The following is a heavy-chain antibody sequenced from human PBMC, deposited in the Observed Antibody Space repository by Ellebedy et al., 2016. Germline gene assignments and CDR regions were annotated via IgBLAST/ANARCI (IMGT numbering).Heavy chain of an antibody. J-gene: IGHJ3*01. Sequence: SETLSLTCTVSAGSITSYYWSWIRQPPGKGLEWIGFVYYSGSTSYNPSLESRVTISLDTPKNQFTLKVSSATAADTAVYYCARLHSSSWYDAFDVWGQGTLVTVSS. V-gene: IGHV4-59*08. CDR3: ARLHSSSWYDAFDV. CDR2: VYYSGST. D-gene: IGHD6-13*01. CDR1: AGSITSYY.